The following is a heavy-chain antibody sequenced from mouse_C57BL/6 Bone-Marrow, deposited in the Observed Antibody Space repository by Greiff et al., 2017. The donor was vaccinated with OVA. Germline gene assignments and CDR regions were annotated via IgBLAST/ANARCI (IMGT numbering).Heavy chain of an antibody. J-gene: IGHJ3*01. V-gene: IGHV1-52*01. CDR3: AGGYPGWCDY. Sequence: VQLQQPGAELVRPGSSVKLSCKASGYTFTSYWMHWVKQRPIQGLEWIGNIDPSDSDTHYNQKFKDKATLTVDKSSSTAYMQLSSLTSEDSAVYYCAGGYPGWCDYWGQGTLVTVSA. CDR2: IDPSDSDT. CDR1: GYTFTSYW. D-gene: IGHD2-2*01.